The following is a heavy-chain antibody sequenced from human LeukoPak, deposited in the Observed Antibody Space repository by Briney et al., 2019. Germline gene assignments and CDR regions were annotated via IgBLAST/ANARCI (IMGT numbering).Heavy chain of an antibody. V-gene: IGHV1-2*06. Sequence: GASVKVSCKASGYTFTGYYMHWVRRAPGQGLEWMGRINPNSGGTNYAQKFQGRVTMTRDTSISTAYMELSRLRSDDTAVYYCARYLGYSSGRYVWGYWGRGTLVTVSS. J-gene: IGHJ4*02. CDR1: GYTFTGYY. CDR2: INPNSGGT. CDR3: ARYLGYSSGRYVWGY. D-gene: IGHD6-19*01.